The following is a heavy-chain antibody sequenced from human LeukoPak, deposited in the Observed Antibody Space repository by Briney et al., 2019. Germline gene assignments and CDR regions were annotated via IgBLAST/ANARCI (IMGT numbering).Heavy chain of an antibody. CDR1: GGSISSSSYY. J-gene: IGHJ3*02. CDR3: ARHMRGYDSPFDI. CDR2: IYYSGST. V-gene: IGHV4-39*01. D-gene: IGHD5-12*01. Sequence: SETLSLTCAVSGGSISSSSYYWGWIRQPPGKGLEWIGSIYYSGSTYYNPSLKSRVTISVDTSKNQFSLKLSSVTAADTAVYYCARHMRGYDSPFDIWGQGTMVTVS.